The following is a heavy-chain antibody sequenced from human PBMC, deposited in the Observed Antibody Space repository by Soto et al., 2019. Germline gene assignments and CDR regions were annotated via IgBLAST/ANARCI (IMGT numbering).Heavy chain of an antibody. CDR1: WDRVSSNSAA. J-gene: IGHJ6*03. CDR3: AGTTSHYWYYMDV. D-gene: IGHD1-7*01. Sequence: SQTLSLTCVISWDRVSSNSAAWNWIRPSPSRGLEWLGRTYYRTRWYYDYAVSVRSRITVNPDTSKNQFSLQLTSVTPEDTAVYYCAGTTSHYWYYMDVWGKGTTVTVSS. V-gene: IGHV6-1*01. CDR2: TYYRTRWYY.